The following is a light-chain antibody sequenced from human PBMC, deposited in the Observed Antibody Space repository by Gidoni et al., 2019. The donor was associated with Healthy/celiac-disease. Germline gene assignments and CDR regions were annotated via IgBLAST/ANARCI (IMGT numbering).Light chain of an antibody. V-gene: IGLV3-21*02. CDR1: NIGRKS. J-gene: IGLJ2*01. CDR3: QVWDSSSDQGVV. CDR2: DDS. Sequence: SYVLTQPPSVSVAPGQTARITCGGNNIGRKSVHWYQQKPGQSPVQVVYDDSDRPSGIPERFSGSNSGNTATLTISRVEAGDEADYYCQVWDSSSDQGVVFGGGTKLTVL.